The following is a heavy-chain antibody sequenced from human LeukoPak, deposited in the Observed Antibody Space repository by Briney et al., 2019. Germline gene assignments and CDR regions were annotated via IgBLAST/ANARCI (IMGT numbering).Heavy chain of an antibody. V-gene: IGHV3-74*01. CDR1: GFTFSSYW. Sequence: PGGSLRLSCAASGFTFSSYWMHWVRQAPGKGLVWVSRINSDGSSTSYADSVKGRFTISRDNAKNTLYLQMNSLRAEDTAVYYCAREYYYDSSGYYTGYYYYGMDVWGRGTTVTVSS. D-gene: IGHD3-22*01. CDR2: INSDGSST. CDR3: AREYYYDSSGYYTGYYYYGMDV. J-gene: IGHJ6*02.